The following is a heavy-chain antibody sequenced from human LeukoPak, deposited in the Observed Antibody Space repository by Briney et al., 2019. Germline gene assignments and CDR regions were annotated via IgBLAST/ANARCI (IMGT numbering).Heavy chain of an antibody. CDR3: ARGSGWKRSWFDP. CDR1: GYTFTGYY. CDR2: INPNSGGT. D-gene: IGHD4-23*01. Sequence: ASVKASCKASGYTFTGYYMHWVQQAPGQGLEWMGRINPNSGGTNYAQKFQGRVTMTRDTSISTAYMELSRLRSDHTAVYYCARGSGWKRSWFDPWGQGTLVTVSS. V-gene: IGHV1-2*06. J-gene: IGHJ5*02.